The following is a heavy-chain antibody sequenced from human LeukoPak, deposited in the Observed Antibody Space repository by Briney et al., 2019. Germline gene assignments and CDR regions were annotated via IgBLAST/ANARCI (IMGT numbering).Heavy chain of an antibody. V-gene: IGHV4-31*11. CDR1: GGSISSSNW. CDR3: AASSGVTLGRF. CDR2: IYYTGIT. Sequence: PSETLSLTCAVSGGSISSSNWWSWIRQHPGKGLEWIGYIYYTGITSYNPSLKSRVTMSVDTSMNQVSLKVTSLTAADTAVYYCAASSGVTLGRFWGQGALVTVSS. D-gene: IGHD3-16*01. J-gene: IGHJ4*02.